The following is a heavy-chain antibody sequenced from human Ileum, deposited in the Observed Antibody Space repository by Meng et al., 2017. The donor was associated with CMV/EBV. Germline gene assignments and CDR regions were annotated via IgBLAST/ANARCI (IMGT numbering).Heavy chain of an antibody. CDR3: ARETPLGSASNYFRF. D-gene: IGHD4/OR15-4a*01. CDR1: GVSLSDRHYF. CDR2: IYYNGNT. V-gene: IGHV4-39*07. Sequence: SGVSLSDRHYFWAWIRQPPGRGLEWIGNIYYNGNTKYNPSLKSRVTTSLDMSRNQFSLKLTSVTAADTAVYYCARETPLGSASNYFRFWGQGTLVTVSS. J-gene: IGHJ1*01.